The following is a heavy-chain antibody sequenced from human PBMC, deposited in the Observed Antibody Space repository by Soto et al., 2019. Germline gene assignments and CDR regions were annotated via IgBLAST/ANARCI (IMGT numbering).Heavy chain of an antibody. V-gene: IGHV3-53*04. J-gene: IGHJ6*03. CDR3: ARAGPYYYHFYMDV. CDR1: GFIVSNNY. CDR2: VYSGDT. Sequence: GGSLRLSCSASGFIVSNNYMTWVRRAPGKGLEWLSTVYSGDTYYADSVKGRFTISSHDSRNMIYLQMNNLRTEDTAVYFCARAGPYYYHFYMDVWGKGTTVTVSS.